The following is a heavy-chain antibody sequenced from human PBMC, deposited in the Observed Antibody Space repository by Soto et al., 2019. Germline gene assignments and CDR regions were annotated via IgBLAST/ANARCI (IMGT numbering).Heavy chain of an antibody. CDR3: AHIVVAGLGYYFDY. V-gene: IGHV2-5*02. CDR1: GFSLSSTRIA. J-gene: IGHJ4*02. D-gene: IGHD6-19*01. CDR2: IYWDDDK. Sequence: QITLKESGPTLVKPTQTLTLTCTFSGFSLSSTRIAVGWIRQPPGKALEWLALIYWDDDKRYSPFLKSRLTITDDTSKNQVVLTMSNMDPVDTARYYCAHIVVAGLGYYFDYWGQGTLVTVSS.